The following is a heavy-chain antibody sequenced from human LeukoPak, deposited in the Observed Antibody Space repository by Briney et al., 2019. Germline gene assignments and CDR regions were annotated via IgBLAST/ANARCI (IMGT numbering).Heavy chain of an antibody. CDR3: ARDLAAIHTSRYYYYYYMGV. Sequence: SETLSLTCTVSGGSISSYYWSWIRQPPGKGLEWIGYYSGSTNYNPSLKSRVTISVDTSKNQFSLKLSSVTAADTAVYYCARDLAAIHTSRYYYYYYMGVWGKGTTVTVSS. V-gene: IGHV4-59*01. J-gene: IGHJ6*03. D-gene: IGHD2-2*02. CDR2: YSGST. CDR1: GGSISSYY.